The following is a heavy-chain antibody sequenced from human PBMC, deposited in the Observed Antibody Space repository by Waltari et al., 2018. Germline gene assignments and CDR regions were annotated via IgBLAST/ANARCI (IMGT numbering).Heavy chain of an antibody. CDR2: IYYSGRA. Sequence: QLLLQESGPGLVTPSETLSLTCTVSGGSINRSNYYWGWVRQSPGKGLEWIASIYYSGRAYYNPTLESRLTISGDTSKNQFSLRLYSVTAADTAVYYCARHWKRNGYRFDPWGQGTRVTGSS. CDR3: ARHWKRNGYRFDP. V-gene: IGHV4-39*01. CDR1: GGSINRSNYY. J-gene: IGHJ5*02. D-gene: IGHD5-12*01.